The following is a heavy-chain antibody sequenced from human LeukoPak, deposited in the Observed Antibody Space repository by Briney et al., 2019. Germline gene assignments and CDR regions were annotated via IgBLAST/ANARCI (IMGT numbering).Heavy chain of an antibody. CDR1: RYTLTSYG. CDR3: ARVTPKMTSP. J-gene: IGHJ5*02. Sequence: SVNVSCKASRYTLTSYGISGLRQAPGHEREGMGWISAYDGNTNYEQKLQGRVTMTKDTSKSTAYMELGRLRSYDPGVYYCARVTPKMTSPWGQGTLVTVSS. CDR2: ISAYDGNT. V-gene: IGHV1-18*01.